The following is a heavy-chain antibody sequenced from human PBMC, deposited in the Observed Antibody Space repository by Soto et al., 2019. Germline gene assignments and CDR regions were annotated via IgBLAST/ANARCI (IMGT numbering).Heavy chain of an antibody. CDR1: GFTFSSSG. CDR2: ISYGGSNK. V-gene: IGHV3-30*03. Sequence: QVQLVESGGGVVQPGRSLRLSCAASGFTFSSSGMHWVRQAPGKGLEWVAVISYGGSNKYYADSVKGRFTISRDNSKKALYTLTSRMRAEYTEVYFGAIRRIGVDFWSGNRGGRDVWGQGTLVTVSS. CDR3: AIRRIGVDFWSGNRGGRDV. J-gene: IGHJ4*03. D-gene: IGHD3-3*01.